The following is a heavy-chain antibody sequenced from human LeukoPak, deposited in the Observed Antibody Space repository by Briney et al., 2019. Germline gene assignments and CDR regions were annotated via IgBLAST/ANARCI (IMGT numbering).Heavy chain of an antibody. D-gene: IGHD3-9*01. CDR2: INPNSGGT. CDR1: GYTFTGYY. CDR3: ARAGRYFDWFYYYYMDV. Sequence: ASVKVSCKASGYTFTGYYMHWVQQAPGQGLEWMGWINPNSGGTNYAQKFQGRVTMTRDTSISTAYMELSRLRSDDTAVYYCARAGRYFDWFYYYYMDVWGKGTTVTISS. J-gene: IGHJ6*03. V-gene: IGHV1-2*02.